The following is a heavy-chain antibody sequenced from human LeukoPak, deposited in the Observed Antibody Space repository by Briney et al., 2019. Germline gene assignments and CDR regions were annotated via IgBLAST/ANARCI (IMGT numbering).Heavy chain of an antibody. CDR1: GFTFSSYG. V-gene: IGHV3-30*18. J-gene: IGHJ4*02. CDR3: AKDGVMQWLAYYLDH. Sequence: QPGGSLRLSCAASGFTFSSYGMHWVRQAPGKGLEWVAVISYDGSNKYYADSVRGRFTISRDNSKNTIYLQMNSLRAEDTAVYYCAKDGVMQWLAYYLDHWGQGTLVIVSS. CDR2: ISYDGSNK. D-gene: IGHD6-19*01.